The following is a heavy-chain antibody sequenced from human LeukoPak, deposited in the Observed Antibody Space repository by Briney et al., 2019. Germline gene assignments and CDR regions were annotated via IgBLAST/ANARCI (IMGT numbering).Heavy chain of an antibody. CDR1: GFSFSMYS. CDR2: IDPNGGST. D-gene: IGHD2-15*01. Sequence: PGGSLRLSCAASGFSFSMYSMRWVRQAPGKGLEYVSAIDPNGGSTYYANSVKGRFTVSRDNSRNTLYIQMGSLTAEDMAVYYCARVYGYGYYGLWGRGTLLTVSS. J-gene: IGHJ2*01. V-gene: IGHV3-64*01. CDR3: ARVYGYGYYGL.